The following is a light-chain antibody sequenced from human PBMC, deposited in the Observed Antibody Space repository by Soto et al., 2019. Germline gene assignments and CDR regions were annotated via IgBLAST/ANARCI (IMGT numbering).Light chain of an antibody. J-gene: IGKJ2*01. Sequence: DFQMTQSPSTLSASVGDGVTITCRASQSIGSGLARYQQQPGKAPKLLIYKATNLQRGVSSRFSGSGSGTDFSLTISSLQPADSSTYYCQQYHDFQYTFGQGTKLEI. V-gene: IGKV1-5*03. CDR3: QQYHDFQYT. CDR2: KAT. CDR1: QSIGSG.